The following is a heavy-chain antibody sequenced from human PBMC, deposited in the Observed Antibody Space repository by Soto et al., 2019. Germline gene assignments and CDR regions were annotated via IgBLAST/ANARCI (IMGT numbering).Heavy chain of an antibody. J-gene: IGHJ4*02. Sequence: GPVKGSLQASGYTFTRYYFHRVRQAPRQGIEWMGKINPSGGSTSYAQKFKGRVTMTRDTSTSTVYMELRSLRSEDTAVYYCATGIYDSSGYPNFDYWGQGTMVTVSS. V-gene: IGHV1-46*01. CDR2: INPSGGST. D-gene: IGHD3-22*01. CDR1: GYTFTRYY. CDR3: ATGIYDSSGYPNFDY.